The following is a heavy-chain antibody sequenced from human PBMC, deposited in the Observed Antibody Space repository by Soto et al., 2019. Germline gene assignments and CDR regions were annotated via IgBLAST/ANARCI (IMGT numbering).Heavy chain of an antibody. V-gene: IGHV1-69*13. CDR3: ARAGTYYDFWSGSSYYYYGMDV. D-gene: IGHD3-3*01. CDR1: GGTFSSYA. CDR2: IIPIFGTA. Sequence: SVKVSCKASGGTFSSYAISWVRQAPGQGLEWMGGIIPIFGTANYAQKFQGRVTITADESTSTAYMELSSLRSEDTAVYYCARAGTYYDFWSGSSYYYYGMDVWGQGTTVTV. J-gene: IGHJ6*02.